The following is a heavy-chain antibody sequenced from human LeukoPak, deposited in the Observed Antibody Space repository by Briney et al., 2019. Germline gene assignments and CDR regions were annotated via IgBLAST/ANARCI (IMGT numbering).Heavy chain of an antibody. J-gene: IGHJ4*02. V-gene: IGHV3-48*01. CDR2: ISSSSNTI. CDR1: GFTFSSYS. Sequence: GGSLRLSCAASGFTFSSYSMNWVRQAPGKGLEWVSYISSSSNTIYDADSVKGLFTISRDNAKNSLYLQMNSLRAEDTAVYYCARERGYSYGYSDYWGQGTPVTVSS. CDR3: ARERGYSYGYSDY. D-gene: IGHD5-18*01.